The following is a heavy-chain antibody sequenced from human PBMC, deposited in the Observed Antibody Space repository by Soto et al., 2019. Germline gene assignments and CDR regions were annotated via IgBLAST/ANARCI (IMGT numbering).Heavy chain of an antibody. Sequence: QVQLVQSGAEVKKPGASVKVSCKASGYTFTSYGISWVRQAPGQGLEWMGWISAYNGNTNYAQTLQGRVTMTTDTSTSTAYMELRSLRSDDTAVYYCARANIVVVPAANVDYWGQGTLVTVSS. CDR2: ISAYNGNT. V-gene: IGHV1-18*01. CDR3: ARANIVVVPAANVDY. J-gene: IGHJ4*02. D-gene: IGHD2-2*01. CDR1: GYTFTSYG.